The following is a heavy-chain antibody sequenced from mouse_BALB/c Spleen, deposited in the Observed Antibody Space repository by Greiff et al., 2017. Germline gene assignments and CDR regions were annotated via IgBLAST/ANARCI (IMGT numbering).Heavy chain of an antibody. V-gene: IGHV5-6-5*01. CDR3: ARGGGNEVWFAY. CDR1: GFTFSSYA. Sequence: EVHLVESGGGLVKPGGSLKLSCAASGFTFSSYAMSWVRQTPEKRLEWVASISSGGSTYYPDSVKGRFTISRDNARNILYLQMSSLRSEDTAMYYCARGGGNEVWFAYWGQGTLVTVSA. D-gene: IGHD1-1*02. J-gene: IGHJ3*01. CDR2: ISSGGST.